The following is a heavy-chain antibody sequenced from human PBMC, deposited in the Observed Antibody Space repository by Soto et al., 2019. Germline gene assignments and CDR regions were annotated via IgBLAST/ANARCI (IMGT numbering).Heavy chain of an antibody. D-gene: IGHD3-9*01. V-gene: IGHV3-23*01. CDR1: GFTFSYYA. J-gene: IGHJ4*02. CDR3: ARSFDWLTTYDY. Sequence: PGGSLRLSCAASGFTFSYYAMSWVRQTPGKGLELVSHISRSGDTTYYADSVKGRFTVSRDNSKNTVYLQMNSLRADDSAVYYCARSFDWLTTYDYWGQGALVTVYS. CDR2: ISRSGDTT.